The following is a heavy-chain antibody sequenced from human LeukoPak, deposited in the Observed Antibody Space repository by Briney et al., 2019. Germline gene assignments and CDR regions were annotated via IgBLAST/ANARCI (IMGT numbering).Heavy chain of an antibody. CDR2: IYYSGST. D-gene: IGHD3-22*01. CDR1: GGSVSSGSYY. Sequence: SETLSLTCTVSGGSVSSGSYYWSWIRQPPGKGLEWIGYIYYSGSTNYNPSLKSRVAISVDTHKNQFSLKLSSVTAADTAVYYCARGGNRYYYEHDAFDIWGQGTMVTVSS. CDR3: ARGGNRYYYEHDAFDI. J-gene: IGHJ3*02. V-gene: IGHV4-61*01.